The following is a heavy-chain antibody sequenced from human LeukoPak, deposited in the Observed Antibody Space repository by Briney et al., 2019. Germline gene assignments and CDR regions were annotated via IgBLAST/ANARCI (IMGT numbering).Heavy chain of an antibody. CDR3: AREDGGNYFDY. V-gene: IGHV3-74*01. CDR2: INNDGTAT. Sequence: GGSLRLSCAASGFTFSAYWMHWVRQVPGKGLVWVSRINNDGTATFFADSVKGRFTISRDNAKNTLYLQMNSLRAEDTAVYYCAREDGGNYFDYWGQGTLVTVSS. CDR1: GFTFSAYW. D-gene: IGHD4-23*01. J-gene: IGHJ4*02.